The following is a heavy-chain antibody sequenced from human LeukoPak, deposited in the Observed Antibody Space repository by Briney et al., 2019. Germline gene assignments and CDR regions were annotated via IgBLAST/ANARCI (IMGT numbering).Heavy chain of an antibody. Sequence: PGGSLRLSCAASGFTFSSYSMHWVRQAPGKGLEWMAVVSYDGVEKYYADSVKGRFTISRDNSKNTLYLQMNSLRAEDTAVYYCARDAGTDGDYTFDYWGQGTLVTVSS. CDR2: VSYDGVEK. D-gene: IGHD4-17*01. CDR1: GFTFSSYS. J-gene: IGHJ4*02. V-gene: IGHV3-30*04. CDR3: ARDAGTDGDYTFDY.